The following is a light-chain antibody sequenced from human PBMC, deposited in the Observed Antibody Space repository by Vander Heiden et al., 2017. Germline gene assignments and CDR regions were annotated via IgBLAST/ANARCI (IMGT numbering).Light chain of an antibody. V-gene: IGKV3-11*01. CDR1: QSISSY. CDR3: QQRSNWPTFT. J-gene: IGKJ3*01. Sequence: EIVLTHSPATLSLSPGERATLSCRASQSISSYLAWYQQKPGQPPRLLIYDASNRATGIPARFSGSGYGTDFTLTISSLQPEDFAVYYCQQRSNWPTFTFGHGTKVDIK. CDR2: DAS.